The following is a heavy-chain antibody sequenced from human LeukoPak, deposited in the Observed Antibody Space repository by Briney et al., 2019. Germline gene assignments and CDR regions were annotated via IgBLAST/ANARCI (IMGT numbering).Heavy chain of an antibody. Sequence: SDTLSLTCSVSGHSFNTHYWMWLREPPEEALEGNRYNSSIGSTNYNPSLKSRITISVDTSKKQFSLKMTSVTAADTAVYYCARDPTTLTKGFDIWGQGTMVTVSS. CDR2: NSSIGST. V-gene: IGHV4-59*11. J-gene: IGHJ3*02. D-gene: IGHD4-17*01. CDR1: GHSFNTHY. CDR3: ARDPTTLTKGFDI.